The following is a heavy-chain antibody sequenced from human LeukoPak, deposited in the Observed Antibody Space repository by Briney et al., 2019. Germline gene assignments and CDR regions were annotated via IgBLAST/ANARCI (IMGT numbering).Heavy chain of an antibody. CDR3: AKDGPLLWFGPTDA. Sequence: PGGSLRLSCAASGFIISDFTMSWVRQAPGKGLEWVAAVSSTGSGTYYPDSLKGRFIISRDNSQNTVFLQMNSLRPEDTAFYFCAKDGPLLWFGPTDAWGQGILVTVSS. CDR1: GFIISDFT. J-gene: IGHJ5*02. CDR2: VSSTGSGT. D-gene: IGHD3-10*01. V-gene: IGHV3-23*01.